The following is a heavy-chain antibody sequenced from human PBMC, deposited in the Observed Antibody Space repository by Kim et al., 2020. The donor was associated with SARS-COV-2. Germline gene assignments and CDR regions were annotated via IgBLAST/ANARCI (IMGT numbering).Heavy chain of an antibody. CDR1: GFTFSSYE. CDR3: ARAGYSSGWYYYGMDV. Sequence: GGSLRLSCSASGFTFSSYEMNWVRQAPGKGLEWVSYISSSGGTIYYADSVKGRFTISRDNAKNSLYLQMNSLRAEDTAVYYCARAGYSSGWYYYGMDVWG. V-gene: IGHV3-48*03. J-gene: IGHJ6*01. CDR2: ISSSGGTI. D-gene: IGHD6-19*01.